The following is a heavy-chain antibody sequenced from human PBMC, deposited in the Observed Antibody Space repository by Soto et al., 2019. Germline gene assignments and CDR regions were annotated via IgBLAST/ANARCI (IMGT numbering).Heavy chain of an antibody. Sequence: QVQLQQWGAGLLKPSETLSLTCAVYGGSFSGYYWSWIRQPPGKGLEWIGEINHSGSTNYNPSLKRRVTRSVDTSKNQFSLKLSSVTAADTAVYYCARGGGRPFDPWGQGTLVTVSS. CDR2: INHSGST. V-gene: IGHV4-34*01. D-gene: IGHD1-26*01. CDR3: ARGGGRPFDP. CDR1: GGSFSGYY. J-gene: IGHJ5*02.